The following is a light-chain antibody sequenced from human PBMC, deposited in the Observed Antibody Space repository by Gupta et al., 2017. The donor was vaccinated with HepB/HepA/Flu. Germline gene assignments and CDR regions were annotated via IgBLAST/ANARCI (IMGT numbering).Light chain of an antibody. J-gene: IGKJ4*01. CDR2: GSF. CDR3: HHGKDLRV. V-gene: IGKV1-39*01. CDR1: QRIGTN. Sequence: IQLTQSPSSLSAYVGDRVIIACRATQRIGTNLHWYQQKAGKAPKLLIYGSFNCKSGVPLIFSGSGCWTDFTRTSRRLQVDDFANYYWHHGKDLRVFGGGTQV.